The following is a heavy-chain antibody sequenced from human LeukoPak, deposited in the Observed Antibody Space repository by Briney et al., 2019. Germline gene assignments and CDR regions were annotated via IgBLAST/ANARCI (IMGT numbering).Heavy chain of an antibody. CDR1: GGSISSYY. D-gene: IGHD5-18*01. CDR2: IYYSGST. J-gene: IGHJ4*02. Sequence: NPSETLSLTCTVSGGSISSYYWSWIRQPPGKGLEWIGYIYYSGSTNYNPSLKSRVTISVDTSKNQFSLKLSSVTAADTAVYYCARAASGYSTFDYWGQGTLVTVSS. CDR3: ARAASGYSTFDY. V-gene: IGHV4-59*08.